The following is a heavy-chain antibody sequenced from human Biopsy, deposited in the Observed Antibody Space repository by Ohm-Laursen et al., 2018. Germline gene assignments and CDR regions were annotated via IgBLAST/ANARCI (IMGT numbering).Heavy chain of an antibody. CDR1: GYTFTGYH. J-gene: IGHJ5*02. D-gene: IGHD3-22*01. CDR3: TRGGYYYDSLAYYYWFDP. V-gene: IGHV1-2*02. CDR2: INAMTGDT. Sequence: ASVKVSCKASGYTFTGYHVHWVRQAPGQGLEWMGWINAMTGDTNYAQKFQGRVTMTRDTSISTAYVDLSSLRSDDTAVYYCTRGGYYYDSLAYYYWFDPWGQGTLVIVST.